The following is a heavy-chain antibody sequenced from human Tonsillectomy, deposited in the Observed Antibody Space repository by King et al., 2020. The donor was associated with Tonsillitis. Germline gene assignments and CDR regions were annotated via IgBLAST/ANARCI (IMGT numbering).Heavy chain of an antibody. CDR1: GFSLSTSEVG. Sequence: ITLKESGPTLVKPTQTLTLTCTFSGFSLSTSEVGVCWIRQPPGKALELLALIYWDETKRYSPSLKSRLTITKDTSKNQVVLTMTNMDPVDTATYYCANDPSPRSNYGSGGRRDAFNIWGQGTMVTVSS. CDR2: IYWDETK. D-gene: IGHD3-10*01. J-gene: IGHJ3*02. CDR3: ANDPSPRSNYGSGGRRDAFNI. V-gene: IGHV2-5*02.